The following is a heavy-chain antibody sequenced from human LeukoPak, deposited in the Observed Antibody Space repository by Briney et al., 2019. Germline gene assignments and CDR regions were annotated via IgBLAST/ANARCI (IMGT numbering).Heavy chain of an antibody. D-gene: IGHD5-12*01. J-gene: IGHJ6*03. CDR3: AKKIDGGYDNLYYMDV. V-gene: IGHV3-30*02. CDR2: IRYDGSNK. Sequence: HPGGSLRLSCAASGFTFSSYGMHWVRQAPGKGLEWVAFIRYDGSNKYYADSVKGRFTISRDNSKNTLYLQMNSLRAEDTAVYYCAKKIDGGYDNLYYMDVWGKGTTVTISS. CDR1: GFTFSSYG.